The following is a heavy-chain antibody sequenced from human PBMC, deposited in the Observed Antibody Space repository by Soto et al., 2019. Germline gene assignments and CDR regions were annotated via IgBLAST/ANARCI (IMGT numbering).Heavy chain of an antibody. Sequence: QLQLQESGSGLVKPSQTLSLTCAVSGGSISSGGYSWSWIRQPPGKGLEWIGYIYHSGSTYYNPSLKSRVTISVDRSKNQFSLKLSSVTAADTAVYYCARVGCISTSCLRGGENWFDPWGQGTLVTVSS. J-gene: IGHJ5*02. CDR2: IYHSGST. CDR3: ARVGCISTSCLRGGENWFDP. D-gene: IGHD2-2*01. V-gene: IGHV4-30-2*01. CDR1: GGSISSGGYS.